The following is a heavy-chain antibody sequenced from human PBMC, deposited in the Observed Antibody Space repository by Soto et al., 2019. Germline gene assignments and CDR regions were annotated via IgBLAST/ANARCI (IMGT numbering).Heavy chain of an antibody. Sequence: GESLKISCKGSGYSFTSYWISWVRQMPGKGLEWMGRIDPSDSYTNYSPSFQGHVTISADKSISTAYLQWSSLKASDTAMYYCARVGITIFGGSAWFDPWGQGTLVTVPQ. V-gene: IGHV5-10-1*01. D-gene: IGHD3-3*01. CDR2: IDPSDSYT. CDR3: ARVGITIFGGSAWFDP. J-gene: IGHJ5*02. CDR1: GYSFTSYW.